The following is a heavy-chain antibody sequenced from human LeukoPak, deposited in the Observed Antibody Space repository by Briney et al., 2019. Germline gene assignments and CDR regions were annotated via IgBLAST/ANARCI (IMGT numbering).Heavy chain of an antibody. Sequence: GGSLRLSRAASGLTYSTYWMSWVRQAPGKGLECVGIINEHGSEKYYVDSVKGRFTISRDNAKNSLYLQINSLRAEDTAVYYCARGALRSVDYWGQGTLLTVSS. J-gene: IGHJ4*02. CDR1: GLTYSTYW. CDR3: ARGALRSVDY. CDR2: INEHGSEK. D-gene: IGHD3-10*02. V-gene: IGHV3-7*03.